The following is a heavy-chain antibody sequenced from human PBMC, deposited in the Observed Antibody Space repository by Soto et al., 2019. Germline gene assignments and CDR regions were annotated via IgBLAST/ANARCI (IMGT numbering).Heavy chain of an antibody. V-gene: IGHV4-39*01. J-gene: IGHJ5*02. CDR2: IYYSGST. Sequence: SETLSLTCTVSGGSISSSSYYWGWIRQPPGKGLEWIGSIYYSGSTYYNPSLKSRVTISVDTSKNQFSLKLSSVTAADTAVYYCARHRTQLRYFDWLLYWFDPWGQGTLVTVSS. D-gene: IGHD3-9*01. CDR1: GGSISSSSYY. CDR3: ARHRTQLRYFDWLLYWFDP.